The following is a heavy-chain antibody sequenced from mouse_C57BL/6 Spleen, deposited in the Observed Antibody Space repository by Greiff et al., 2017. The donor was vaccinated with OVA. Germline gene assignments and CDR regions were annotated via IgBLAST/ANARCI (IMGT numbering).Heavy chain of an antibody. D-gene: IGHD6-5*01. CDR3: ARGLYGAMDY. V-gene: IGHV1-80*01. CDR1: GYAFSSYW. Sequence: QVQLKESGAELVKPGASVKISCKASGYAFSSYWMNWVKQRPGKGLEWIGQIYPGDGDTNYNGKFKGKATLTADKSSSTAYMQLSSLTSEDSAVYFCARGLYGAMDYWGQGTSVTVSS. J-gene: IGHJ4*01. CDR2: IYPGDGDT.